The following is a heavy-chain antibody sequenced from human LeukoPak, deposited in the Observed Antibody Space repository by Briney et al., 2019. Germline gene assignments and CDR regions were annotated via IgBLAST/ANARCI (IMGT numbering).Heavy chain of an antibody. Sequence: SQTLSLTCAVSGGPISSGGYSWSWIRQPPGTGLEWIGYIYHSGSTYYNPSLKSRVTISVDRSKNQFSLKLSSVTAADTAVYYCASSKGFPDPYYFDYWGQGTLVTVSS. J-gene: IGHJ4*02. CDR1: GGPISSGGYS. D-gene: IGHD1-14*01. CDR2: IYHSGST. V-gene: IGHV4-30-2*01. CDR3: ASSKGFPDPYYFDY.